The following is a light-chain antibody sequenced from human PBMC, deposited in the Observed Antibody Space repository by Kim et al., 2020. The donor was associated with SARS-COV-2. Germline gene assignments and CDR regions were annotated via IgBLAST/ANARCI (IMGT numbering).Light chain of an antibody. Sequence: PGQLVPCTVTGTVSNVGGNNDGSWNQQRPRKATKFMIYAVCKLPSGLPDAAAGSRSINLAYLSVSGLQSEDEADDYCSSYAGKVFGTGTKCTFL. CDR1: VSNVGGNND. J-gene: IGLJ1*01. CDR3: SSYAGKV. V-gene: IGLV2-8*01. CDR2: AVC.